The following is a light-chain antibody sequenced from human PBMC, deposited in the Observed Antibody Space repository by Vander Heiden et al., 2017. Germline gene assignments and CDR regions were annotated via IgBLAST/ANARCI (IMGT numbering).Light chain of an antibody. CDR3: QQANSFPIT. V-gene: IGKV1-12*01. CDR2: AAS. J-gene: IGKJ5*01. CDR1: QGISNS. Sequence: DIQMSQSPSSVSASVGDRVTITCRASQGISNSLAWYQQKPGKAPKLLISAASSLQSGVPSMFSGSVSGTDFTLSISSLQPEDFATYFCQQANSFPITFGQGTRLEIK.